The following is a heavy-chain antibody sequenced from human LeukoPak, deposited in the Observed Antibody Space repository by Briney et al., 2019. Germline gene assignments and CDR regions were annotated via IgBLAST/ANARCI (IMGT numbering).Heavy chain of an antibody. Sequence: GGFLRLSCAASGFTFSSYAMSWVRQAPGKGLEWVSAISGSGGSTYYADSVKGRFTISRDNSKNTLYLQMNSLRAEDTAVYYCAKGSRAIAAAGINYWGQGTLVTVSS. CDR1: GFTFSSYA. CDR2: ISGSGGST. J-gene: IGHJ4*02. V-gene: IGHV3-23*01. CDR3: AKGSRAIAAAGINY. D-gene: IGHD6-13*01.